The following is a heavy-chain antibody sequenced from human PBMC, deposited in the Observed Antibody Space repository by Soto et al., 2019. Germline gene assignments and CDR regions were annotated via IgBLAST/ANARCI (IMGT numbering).Heavy chain of an antibody. D-gene: IGHD3-3*01. Sequence: QVQLVQSGAEVKKPGASVKVSCKASGYTFTSYAMHWVRQAPGQRLEGMGWINAGNGNTKYSQQLQGRVTITRDTSASTAYMELSSLRSEDTAVYYCAREGDVWSGYYLYYYGMDVWGQGTTVTVSS. V-gene: IGHV1-3*01. J-gene: IGHJ6*02. CDR2: INAGNGNT. CDR1: GYTFTSYA. CDR3: AREGDVWSGYYLYYYGMDV.